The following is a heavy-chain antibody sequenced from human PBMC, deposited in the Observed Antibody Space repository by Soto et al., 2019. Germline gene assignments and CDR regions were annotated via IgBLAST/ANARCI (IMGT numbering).Heavy chain of an antibody. CDR1: GYTFPSYA. D-gene: IGHD6-25*01. CDR2: INAGNGNT. V-gene: IGHV1-3*01. J-gene: IGHJ5*02. CDR3: ARGSVAASWFDP. Sequence: ASVKVSCKASGYTFPSYAMHWVRQAPGQRLEWMGWINAGNGNTKYSQKFQGRVTITRDTSASTAYMELSSLRSEDTAVYYCARGSVAASWFDPWGQGTLVTVSS.